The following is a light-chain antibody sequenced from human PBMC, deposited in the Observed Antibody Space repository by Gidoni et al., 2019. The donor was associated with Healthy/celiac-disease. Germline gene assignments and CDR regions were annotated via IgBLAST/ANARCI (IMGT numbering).Light chain of an antibody. CDR1: QSISSY. Sequence: DSQMTQSPSSLSASVGDRVTITCRASQSISSYLNWYQQKPGSDPRRLVYAPASLQSGVPSRFSGSGSGTDFSITISSMQPADFATYYCQQSYSTPRTFGQGTKVEIK. V-gene: IGKV1-39*01. CDR2: APA. CDR3: QQSYSTPRT. J-gene: IGKJ1*01.